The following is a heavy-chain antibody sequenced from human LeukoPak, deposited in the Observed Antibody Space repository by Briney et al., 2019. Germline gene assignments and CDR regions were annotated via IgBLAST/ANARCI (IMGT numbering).Heavy chain of an antibody. Sequence: GGSLRLSCAASGFTFTNYAMSWVRQAPGKGLEWVSAISGSGGSTYYADSVKGRFTISRDNSKNTLYLQMNSLRAEDTAVYYCAKDRTAAGPTTNWFDPWGQGTLVTVSS. V-gene: IGHV3-23*01. CDR3: AKDRTAAGPTTNWFDP. D-gene: IGHD6-13*01. J-gene: IGHJ5*02. CDR2: ISGSGGST. CDR1: GFTFTNYA.